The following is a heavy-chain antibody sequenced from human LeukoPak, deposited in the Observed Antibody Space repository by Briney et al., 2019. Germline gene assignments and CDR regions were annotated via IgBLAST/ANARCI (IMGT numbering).Heavy chain of an antibody. CDR2: IYYSGST. V-gene: IGHV4-61*08. D-gene: IGHD4-11*01. Sequence: SQTLSLTCTVSGGSISSGDYYWSWIRQPPGKGLEWIGYIYYSGSTNYNPSLKSRVTISVDTSKNQFSLKLSSVTAADTAVYYCAREGDYSTPLGYWGQGTLVTVSS. CDR1: GGSISSGDYY. CDR3: AREGDYSTPLGY. J-gene: IGHJ4*02.